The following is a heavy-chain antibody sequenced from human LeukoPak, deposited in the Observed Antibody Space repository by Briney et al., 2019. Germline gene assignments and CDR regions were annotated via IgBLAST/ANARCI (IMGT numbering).Heavy chain of an antibody. D-gene: IGHD4/OR15-4a*01. CDR3: ASRSLTLAAARCFDD. Sequence: SETLSLTCAVHGESFSAYFWSWLRQVPGRGLEWIGDIDHRGISNYNPSLKSRATILVDTSNNRFSLSLASVTAADTATYYCASRSLTLAAARCFDDWGQGTVVTVSS. V-gene: IGHV4-34*01. CDR2: IDHRGIS. J-gene: IGHJ4*03. CDR1: GESFSAYF.